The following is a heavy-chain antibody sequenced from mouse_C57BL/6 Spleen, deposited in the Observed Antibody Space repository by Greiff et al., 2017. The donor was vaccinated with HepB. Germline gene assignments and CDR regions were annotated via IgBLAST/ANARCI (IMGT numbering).Heavy chain of an antibody. CDR2: INPSSGYT. CDR1: GYTFTSYW. D-gene: IGHD1-1*02. Sequence: QVHVKQSGAELAKPGASVKLSCKASGYTFTSYWMHWVKQRPGQGLEWIGYINPSSGYTKYNQKFKDKATLTADKSSSTAYIQLSSLTYEDSAVYYCAQGSYDDYWGQGTTPTVSS. J-gene: IGHJ2*01. V-gene: IGHV1-7*01. CDR3: AQGSYDDY.